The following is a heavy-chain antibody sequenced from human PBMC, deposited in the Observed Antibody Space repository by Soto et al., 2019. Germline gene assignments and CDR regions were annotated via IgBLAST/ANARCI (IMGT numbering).Heavy chain of an antibody. Sequence: GGSLRLSCAASGFTFSSYAMSWVRQAPGKGLEWVSAISGSGGSTYYADSVKGRFTISRDNSKNTLYLQMNSLRAEDTAVYYCAKAPLTTVTTWEPFSTFDYWGQGTLVTVSS. CDR3: AKAPLTTVTTWEPFSTFDY. D-gene: IGHD4-17*01. V-gene: IGHV3-23*01. J-gene: IGHJ4*02. CDR2: ISGSGGST. CDR1: GFTFSSYA.